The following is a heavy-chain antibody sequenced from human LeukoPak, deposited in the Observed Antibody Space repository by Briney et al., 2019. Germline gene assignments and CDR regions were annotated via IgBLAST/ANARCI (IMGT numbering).Heavy chain of an antibody. J-gene: IGHJ6*03. Sequence: TGGSLRLSCAASGFTFDDYGMSWVRQAPGKGLEWVSGINWNGGSTGYADSVKGRFTISRDNAKNSLYLQMNSLRAEDTALYYCAAGYSYGYLRWYYYYMDVWGKGTTVTVSS. CDR3: AAGYSYGYLRWYYYYMDV. V-gene: IGHV3-20*04. CDR2: INWNGGST. D-gene: IGHD5-18*01. CDR1: GFTFDDYG.